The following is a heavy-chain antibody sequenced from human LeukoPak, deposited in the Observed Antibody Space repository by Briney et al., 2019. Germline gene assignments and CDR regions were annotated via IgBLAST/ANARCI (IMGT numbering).Heavy chain of an antibody. D-gene: IGHD2-15*01. V-gene: IGHV1-18*01. Sequence: GASVKVSFKASGYTFTSYGISWVRQAPGQGLEWMGWISAYNGNTNYAQKLQGRVTMTTDTSTSTAYMELRSLRSDDTAVYYCARERGLGGEYCSGGSCYSTRGPFDYWGQGTLVTVSS. J-gene: IGHJ4*02. CDR1: GYTFTSYG. CDR3: ARERGLGGEYCSGGSCYSTRGPFDY. CDR2: ISAYNGNT.